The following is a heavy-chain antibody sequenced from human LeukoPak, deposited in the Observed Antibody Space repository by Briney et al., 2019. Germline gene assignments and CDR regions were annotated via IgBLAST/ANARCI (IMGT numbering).Heavy chain of an antibody. D-gene: IGHD6-13*01. V-gene: IGHV3-7*01. CDR1: GFTFSSHW. CDR2: INQDGSQR. J-gene: IGHJ4*02. CDR3: ARAGAAGSFDY. Sequence: GGSLRLSCAVSGFTFSSHWMSWVRQAPGKGLEWVANINQDGSQRYYVDSAKGRFTISRDNAKNSLYLQMNSLRAEDTAVYYCARAGAAGSFDYWGQGTLVTVSS.